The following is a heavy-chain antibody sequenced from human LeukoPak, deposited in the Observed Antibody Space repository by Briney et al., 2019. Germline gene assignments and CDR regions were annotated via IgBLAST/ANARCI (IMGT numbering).Heavy chain of an antibody. CDR3: PRDYYDSSGYEDAFDI. J-gene: IGHJ3*02. V-gene: IGHV3-21*01. CDR1: GFTFSSYS. D-gene: IGHD3-22*01. CDR2: ISSSSSYI. Sequence: GGSLRLSCAASGFTFSSYSMNWVRQAPGKGLEWVSFISSSSSYIYYADSVKGRFTISRDNAKNSLYLQMNSLRAEDTAVYYCPRDYYDSSGYEDAFDIWGQGTMVTVSS.